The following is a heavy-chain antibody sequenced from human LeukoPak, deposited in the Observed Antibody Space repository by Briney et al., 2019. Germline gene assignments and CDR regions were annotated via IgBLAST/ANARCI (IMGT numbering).Heavy chain of an antibody. CDR1: GFTFSNYW. Sequence: GGSLRLSCEASGFTFSNYWMSWVCQAPGKGLEWLANIKEDGSEKYYADSVKGRFTISRDNAKNSLYLQMSYLRAEDSAVYYCARDYDGVRDHWWGQGTLVTVSS. D-gene: IGHD2-8*01. J-gene: IGHJ4*02. CDR3: ARDYDGVRDHW. V-gene: IGHV3-7*04. CDR2: IKEDGSEK.